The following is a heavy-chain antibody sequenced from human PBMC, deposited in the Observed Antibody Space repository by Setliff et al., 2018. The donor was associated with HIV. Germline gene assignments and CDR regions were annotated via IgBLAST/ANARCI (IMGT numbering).Heavy chain of an antibody. V-gene: IGHV2-70*04. CDR2: IDWDDDK. CDR3: ARMGYYDSSGYYIDYFDR. CDR1: GFSLSTSGMR. J-gene: IGHJ4*02. D-gene: IGHD3-22*01. Sequence: SGPTLVNPTQTLTLTCTFSGFSLSTSGMRVSWIRQPPGKALEWLARIDWDDDKFYSISLKTRLTISKDTSKNQVVLTMTNMDPVDTATYYCARMGYYDSSGYYIDYFDRWGQGTLVTVSS.